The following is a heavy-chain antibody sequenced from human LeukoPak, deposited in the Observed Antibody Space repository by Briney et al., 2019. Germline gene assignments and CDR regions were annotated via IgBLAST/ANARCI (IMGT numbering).Heavy chain of an antibody. Sequence: VASVKVSCKASGGTFSSYAISWVRQAPGQGLEWMGGIIPIFGTANYAQKFQGRVTITADESTSTAYMELSSLRSEDTAVYYCAKDQNSRLSQWFDPWGQGTPVTVSS. J-gene: IGHJ5*02. CDR3: AKDQNSRLSQWFDP. CDR1: GGTFSSYA. CDR2: IIPIFGTA. D-gene: IGHD1/OR15-1a*01. V-gene: IGHV1-69*13.